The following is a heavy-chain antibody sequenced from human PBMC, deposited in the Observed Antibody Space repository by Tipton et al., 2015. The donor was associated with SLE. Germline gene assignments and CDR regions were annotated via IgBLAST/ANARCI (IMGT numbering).Heavy chain of an antibody. CDR2: ISSSSSYI. CDR1: GFTFSSYS. D-gene: IGHD3-16*01. Sequence: GSLRLSCAASGFTFSSYSMNWVRQAPGKGLEWVSSISSSSSYIYYADSVKGRFTISRDNAKNSLYLQMNSLRAEDTAVYYCARGGSPTAFDIWGQGTMVTVSS. CDR3: ARGGSPTAFDI. V-gene: IGHV3-21*01. J-gene: IGHJ3*02.